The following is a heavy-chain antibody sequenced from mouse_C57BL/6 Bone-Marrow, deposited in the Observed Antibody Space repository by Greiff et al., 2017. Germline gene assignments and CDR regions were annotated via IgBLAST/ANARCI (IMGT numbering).Heavy chain of an antibody. J-gene: IGHJ2*01. CDR2: ISYDGSN. Sequence: DVKLVESGPGLVKPSQSLSLTCSVTGYSITSGYYWNWIRQFPGNKLEWMGYISYDGSNNYNPSLKNRISITRDTSKNQFFLKLNSVTTEDTATYDCAMWEHYYGYWGQGTTRTVSS. D-gene: IGHD1-2*01. V-gene: IGHV3-6*01. CDR3: AMWEHYYGY. CDR1: GYSITSGYY.